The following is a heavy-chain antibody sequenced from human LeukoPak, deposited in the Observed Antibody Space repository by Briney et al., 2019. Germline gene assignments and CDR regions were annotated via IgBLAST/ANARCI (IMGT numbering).Heavy chain of an antibody. Sequence: SETLSLTCTVSGGXISNYYWSWIRQPPGKGLEWIGYMYYSGTTNHNPSLKSRVTISVDTSKNQFSLKLSSVTAADTAVYYCARGGQGWPYNWFDPWGQGTLVTVSS. CDR2: MYYSGTT. V-gene: IGHV4-59*01. D-gene: IGHD5-24*01. J-gene: IGHJ5*02. CDR3: ARGGQGWPYNWFDP. CDR1: GGXISNYY.